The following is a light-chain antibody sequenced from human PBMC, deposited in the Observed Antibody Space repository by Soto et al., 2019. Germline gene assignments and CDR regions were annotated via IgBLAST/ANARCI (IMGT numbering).Light chain of an antibody. J-gene: IGKJ1*01. V-gene: IGKV3-20*01. CDR2: GAS. Sequence: IVLTQSPGTLPLSSGSRATLSCRASPSVTNFLAWYQQKHGQAPRLLIYGASSRATGIPDRFSGSGYGTDFNLTISRLEPEDFAVYYCQQYGISPRTFGQGTKVDIK. CDR3: QQYGISPRT. CDR1: PSVTNF.